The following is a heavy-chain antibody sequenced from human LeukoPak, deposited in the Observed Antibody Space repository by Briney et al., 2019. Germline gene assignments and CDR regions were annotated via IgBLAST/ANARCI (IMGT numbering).Heavy chain of an antibody. J-gene: IGHJ4*02. D-gene: IGHD1-26*01. CDR1: GYTFTSYY. V-gene: IGHV1-46*01. Sequence: ASVKVSCKASGYTFTSYYMHWVRQAPGQGLEWMGIINPSGGSTSYAQKFQGRVTMTRDTSTSTVYMELSSLRSEDTAVYYCARGKPGIVGATATSSIDYWGQGTLVTVSS. CDR3: ARGKPGIVGATATSSIDY. CDR2: INPSGGST.